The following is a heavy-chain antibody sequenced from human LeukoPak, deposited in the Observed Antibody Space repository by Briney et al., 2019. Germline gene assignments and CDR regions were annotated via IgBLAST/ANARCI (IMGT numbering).Heavy chain of an antibody. Sequence: ASVKVSCKASGGTFSSYAISWVRQAPGQGLEWMGGIIPIFGTANYAQKFQGRVTITTDESTSTAYMELSSLRSEDTAVYYCARDGLSYYDSSGLSAFDPWGQGTLVTVSS. V-gene: IGHV1-69*05. CDR3: ARDGLSYYDSSGLSAFDP. CDR1: GGTFSSYA. D-gene: IGHD3-22*01. J-gene: IGHJ5*02. CDR2: IIPIFGTA.